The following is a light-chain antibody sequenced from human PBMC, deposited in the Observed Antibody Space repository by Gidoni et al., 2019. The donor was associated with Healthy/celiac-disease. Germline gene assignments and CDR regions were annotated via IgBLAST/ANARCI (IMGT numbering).Light chain of an antibody. J-gene: IGLJ2*01. Sequence: QSALTQPASVSGSPAQSITISCTGTSSDVGGYNYVSWYQQHPGKAPKLMIYDVSNRPSGVSNRFSGSKSGNTASLTISRLQAEDEADYYCSSYTSSSNVVFGGGTKLTVL. CDR3: SSYTSSSNVV. V-gene: IGLV2-14*01. CDR1: SSDVGGYNY. CDR2: DVS.